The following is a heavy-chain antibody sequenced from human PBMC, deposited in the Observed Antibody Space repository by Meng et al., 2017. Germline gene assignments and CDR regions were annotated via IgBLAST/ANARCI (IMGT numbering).Heavy chain of an antibody. V-gene: IGHV1-18*01. CDR1: GYTFTSYG. Sequence: ASVTVSCKASGYTFTSYGISWVRQAPGQGLEWMGWISAYNGNTNYAQKLQGRVTMTTDTSTSTAYMELRSLRSDDTAVYYCARVPLRFYNWNDLPDYWGQGTLVTVSS. J-gene: IGHJ4*02. CDR2: ISAYNGNT. CDR3: ARVPLRFYNWNDLPDY. D-gene: IGHD1-1*01.